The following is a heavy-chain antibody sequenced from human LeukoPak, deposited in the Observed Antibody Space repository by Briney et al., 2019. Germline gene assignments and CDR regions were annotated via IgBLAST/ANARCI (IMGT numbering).Heavy chain of an antibody. CDR1: GGTFSSYA. CDR2: IIPIFGTA. J-gene: IGHJ4*02. Sequence: SVKVSCKASGGTFSSYAISWVRQAPGQGLEWMGGIIPIFGTANYAQKFQGRVTITADESTSTAYMELSSLRSEDTAVYYCASAYSGMVRGVITSTEFWGQGTLVTVSS. V-gene: IGHV1-69*13. D-gene: IGHD3-10*01. CDR3: ASAYSGMVRGVITSTEF.